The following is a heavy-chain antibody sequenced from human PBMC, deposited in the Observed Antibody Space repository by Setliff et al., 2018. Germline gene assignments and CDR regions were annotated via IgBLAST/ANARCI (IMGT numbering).Heavy chain of an antibody. J-gene: IGHJ3*01. CDR3: TTDPSPTFGGVIGAAFDF. CDR1: GFTFSDYY. V-gene: IGHV3-11*01. CDR2: ITSSGSTI. Sequence: GGSLRLSCAASGFTFSDYYMSWIRQAPGKGLEWISYITSSGSTIYYADSVKGRFTISRDNAKNSLYLQMNSLRAEDTAMYYCTTDPSPTFGGVIGAAFDFWGQGTMVTVSS. D-gene: IGHD3-16*01.